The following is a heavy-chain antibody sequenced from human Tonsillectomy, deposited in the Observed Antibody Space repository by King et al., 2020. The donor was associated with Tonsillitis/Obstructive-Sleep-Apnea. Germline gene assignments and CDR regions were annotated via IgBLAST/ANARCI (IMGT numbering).Heavy chain of an antibody. CDR3: AILTFWSGYYTSEYYYYLDV. CDR1: GGSISNYY. Sequence: VQLQESGPGLVKPSETLSLTCTVSGGSISNYYWSWIRQPPGKGLEWIGYIYYSGSTDYNPSLKSRVTISVDTSKNQFSLKLSSVTAADTAVYYCAILTFWSGYYTSEYYYYLDVWGKGTTVTVSS. J-gene: IGHJ6*03. D-gene: IGHD3-3*01. V-gene: IGHV4-59*08. CDR2: IYYSGST.